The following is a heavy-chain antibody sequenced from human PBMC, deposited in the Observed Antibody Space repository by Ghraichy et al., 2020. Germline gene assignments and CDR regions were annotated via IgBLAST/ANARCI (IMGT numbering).Heavy chain of an antibody. Sequence: LTCVASGFSFSVFDMNWVRQAPGRGLEWVASIYSTGKYIYYADSVMGRFTISRDDSENSLYLQMDSLRAEDTAVYYCARRAPYCGSTSCYDYWGQGTLVTVSS. CDR3: ARRAPYCGSTSCYDY. CDR1: GFSFSVFD. V-gene: IGHV3-21*01. CDR2: IYSTGKYI. J-gene: IGHJ4*02. D-gene: IGHD2-2*01.